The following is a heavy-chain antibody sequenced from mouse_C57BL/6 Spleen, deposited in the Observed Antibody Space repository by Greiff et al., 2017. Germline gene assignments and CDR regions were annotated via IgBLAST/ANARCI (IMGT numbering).Heavy chain of an antibody. CDR1: GYAFSSYW. CDR2: IYPGDGDT. CDR3: ARFGNWDYAMDD. V-gene: IGHV1-80*01. Sequence: QVQLQQSGAELVKPGASVKISCKASGYAFSSYWMNWVKQRPGKGLEWIGQIYPGDGDTNYNGKFKGKATLTADKSSSTAYMQLSSLTSEDSAVYFCARFGNWDYAMDDWGQGTSVTVSS. J-gene: IGHJ4*01. D-gene: IGHD4-1*01.